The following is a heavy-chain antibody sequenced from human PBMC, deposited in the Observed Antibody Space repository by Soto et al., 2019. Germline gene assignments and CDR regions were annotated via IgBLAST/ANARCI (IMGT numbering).Heavy chain of an antibody. J-gene: IGHJ6*02. D-gene: IGHD3-22*01. CDR3: AKVNRDYYDSSGQTYGMDV. Sequence: SLRLSCAASGFTFSSYGMHWVRQAPGKGLEWVAVISYDGSNKYYADSVKGRFTISRDNSKNTLYLQMNSLRAEDTAVYYCAKVNRDYYDSSGQTYGMDVWGQGTTVTVSS. V-gene: IGHV3-30*18. CDR2: ISYDGSNK. CDR1: GFTFSSYG.